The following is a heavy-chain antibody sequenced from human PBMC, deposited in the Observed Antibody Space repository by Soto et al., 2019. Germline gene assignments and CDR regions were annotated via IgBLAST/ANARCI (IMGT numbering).Heavy chain of an antibody. J-gene: IGHJ4*02. V-gene: IGHV1-18*04. CDR1: GYTFTSYG. CDR3: ARDSHYDFWSGYFSAY. CDR2: ISAYNGNT. Sequence: ASVKFSCKASGYTFTSYGISWVRQAPGQGLEWMGWISAYNGNTNYAQKLQGRVTMTTDTSTSTAYMELRSLRSDDTAVYYCARDSHYDFWSGYFSAYWGQGTLVTVSS. D-gene: IGHD3-3*01.